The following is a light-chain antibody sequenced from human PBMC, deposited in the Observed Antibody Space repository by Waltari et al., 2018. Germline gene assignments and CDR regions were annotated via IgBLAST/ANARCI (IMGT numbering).Light chain of an antibody. CDR2: GNH. J-gene: IGLJ2*01. CDR3: QSYDSGLGGSV. Sequence: QSGLTQPPSVSGAPGQRVTISCTGSSSNIGAGYDVHWYQKLPGTATKLLIYGNHNRPSGVPDRVSGSKSGTSASLAITGLQAEDEADYYCQSYDSGLGGSVFGGGTKLTVL. V-gene: IGLV1-40*01. CDR1: SSNIGAGYD.